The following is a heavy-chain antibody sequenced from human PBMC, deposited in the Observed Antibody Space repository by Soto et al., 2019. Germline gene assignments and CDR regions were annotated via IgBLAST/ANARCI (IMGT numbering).Heavy chain of an antibody. CDR2: INPSGGST. CDR3: ARVQTGIVAIGGAFDI. J-gene: IGHJ3*02. CDR1: GYTFTSYY. V-gene: IGHV1-46*01. Sequence: ASVKVSCKASGYTFTSYYMHWVRQAPGQGLEWMGIINPSGGSTSYAQKFQGRVTMTRDTSTSTVYMELSSLRSEDTAVYYCARVQTGIVAIGGAFDIWGQGTMVTV. D-gene: IGHD2-15*01.